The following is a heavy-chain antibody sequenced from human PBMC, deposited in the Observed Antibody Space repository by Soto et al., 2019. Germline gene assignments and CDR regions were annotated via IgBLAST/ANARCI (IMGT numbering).Heavy chain of an antibody. V-gene: IGHV3-13*01. CDR2: IGTGGDT. J-gene: IGHJ3*02. CDR1: GFTFSGSD. D-gene: IGHD1-1*01. Sequence: EVQLVESGGGLVQPGGSLRLSCAASGFTFSGSDMNWVRHTRGKSLEWVSGIGTGGDTYYADSVRGRFTISREDAKGSLYLQMNSLRVEDTAVYYCVRETGFTTTSDAFNIWGQGTMVTVSS. CDR3: VRETGFTTTSDAFNI.